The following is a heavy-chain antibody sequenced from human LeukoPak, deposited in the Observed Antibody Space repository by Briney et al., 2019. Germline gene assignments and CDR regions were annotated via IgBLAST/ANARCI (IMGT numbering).Heavy chain of an antibody. CDR3: ARIGYRSSSFDY. V-gene: IGHV3-7*01. CDR2: INQDGSEK. Sequence: GGSLRLSCAASGFTFSSYWMSWVRQAPGKGLEWVANINQDGSEKYYVDSMKGRFSISRDNAENSLYLQMNSLRAEDTAVYYCARIGYRSSSFDYWGQGTLVTVSS. J-gene: IGHJ4*02. D-gene: IGHD6-19*01. CDR1: GFTFSSYW.